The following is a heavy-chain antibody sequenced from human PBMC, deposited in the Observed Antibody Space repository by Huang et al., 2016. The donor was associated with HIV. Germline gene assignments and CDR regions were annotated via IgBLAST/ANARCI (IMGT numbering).Heavy chain of an antibody. CDR3: ARGQGGYYYYYMDV. CDR1: GGSFSGYY. J-gene: IGHJ6*03. V-gene: IGHV4-34*01. Sequence: QVQLQQWGAGLLRPSETLSLTCAVLGGSFSGYYGTWIRQPPGKGLEWIGEINHSESTTYNPSLKSRVTISVDTSRNQFSLTLTAVTTADTAVYYCARGQGGYYYYYMDVWGKGTTVTVSS. CDR2: INHSEST.